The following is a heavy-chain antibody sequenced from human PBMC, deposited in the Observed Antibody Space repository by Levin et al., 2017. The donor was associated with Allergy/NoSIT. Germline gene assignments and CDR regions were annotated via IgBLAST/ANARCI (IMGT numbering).Heavy chain of an antibody. V-gene: IGHV5-10-1*01. CDR3: ASLGGLTMLPPAIF. CDR2: IDPSDSYT. CDR1: GYTFTTHW. Sequence: TSGGSLRLSCKGSGYTFTTHWISWVRQMPGKGLEWMGRIDPSDSYTNYSPFFQGHVTFSVDKSVNTFYLQWSSLQASDTAIYYCASLGGLTMLPPAIFWGQGTLVTVSS. J-gene: IGHJ4*02. D-gene: IGHD3-3*02.